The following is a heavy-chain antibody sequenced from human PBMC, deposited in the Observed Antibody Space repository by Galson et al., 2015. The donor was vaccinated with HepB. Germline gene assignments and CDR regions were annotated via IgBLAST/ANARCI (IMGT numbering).Heavy chain of an antibody. D-gene: IGHD6-19*01. J-gene: IGHJ4*02. V-gene: IGHV4-31*03. CDR3: ARDVRVGPGGGWYYFDS. Sequence: TLSLTCTVSGGSIRSDGYYWNWIRQRPGKGLEWIGYIYYSGSTYYTPSLKSRVTISLDTSKNLFSLKLSFVTAADTAIYYCARDVRVGPGGGWYYFDSWGQGTLVTVSS. CDR1: GGSIRSDGYY. CDR2: IYYSGST.